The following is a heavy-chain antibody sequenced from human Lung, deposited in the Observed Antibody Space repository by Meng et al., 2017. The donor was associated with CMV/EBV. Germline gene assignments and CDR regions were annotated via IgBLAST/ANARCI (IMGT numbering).Heavy chain of an antibody. CDR3: ARLYGLIH. Sequence: SXTLSLTCTVSGDSLRTSSYYWGWIRQAPGKGPEWIGGIYSSGNTYFKPSLKSRVSLSIETSKNQFSLRLSSVTAADTGVYYCARLYGLIHWGQGVQVTVSS. V-gene: IGHV4-39*01. CDR2: IYSSGNT. D-gene: IGHD3-16*01. CDR1: GDSLRTSSYY. J-gene: IGHJ4*02.